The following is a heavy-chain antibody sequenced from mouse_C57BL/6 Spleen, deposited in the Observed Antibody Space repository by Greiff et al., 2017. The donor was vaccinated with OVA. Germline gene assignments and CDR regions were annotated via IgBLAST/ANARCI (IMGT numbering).Heavy chain of an antibody. CDR3: AIIYYGSSPFAY. V-gene: IGHV1-81*01. Sequence: VKLQQSGAELARPGASVKLSCKASGYTFTSYGISWVKQRTGQGLEWIGEIYPRSGNTYYNEKFKGKATLTADKSSSTAYMELRSLTSEDSAVYFCAIIYYGSSPFAYWGQGTLVTVSA. J-gene: IGHJ3*01. CDR2: IYPRSGNT. D-gene: IGHD1-1*01. CDR1: GYTFTSYG.